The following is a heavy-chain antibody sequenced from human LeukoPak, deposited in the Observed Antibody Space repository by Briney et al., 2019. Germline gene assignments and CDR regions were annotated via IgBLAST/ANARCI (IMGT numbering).Heavy chain of an antibody. J-gene: IGHJ5*02. CDR1: GGSFSGYY. Sequence: SETLSLTCAVYGGSFSGYYWSWLRQPPGKGLEWIGEINHSGSTNYNPSLKSRVTISVDTSKNQFSLKLSSVTAADTAVYYCARILGYCSSTSCYRLGRWFDPWGQGTLVTVSS. CDR3: ARILGYCSSTSCYRLGRWFDP. D-gene: IGHD2-2*01. CDR2: INHSGST. V-gene: IGHV4-34*01.